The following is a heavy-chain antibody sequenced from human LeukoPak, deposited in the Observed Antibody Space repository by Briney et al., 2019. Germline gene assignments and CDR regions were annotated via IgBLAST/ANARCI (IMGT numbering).Heavy chain of an antibody. Sequence: GGSLRLSCSVSGFTFSFYAMSWVRQAPGKGLEWVSAISGSGTDTYYADSVRGRFTISRDNSKSTVYLRTTSLRADDTAVYYCAKDLSYDSSHYWGQGTLVTVSS. CDR2: ISGSGTDT. J-gene: IGHJ4*02. CDR3: AKDLSYDSSHY. V-gene: IGHV3-23*01. CDR1: GFTFSFYA. D-gene: IGHD3-22*01.